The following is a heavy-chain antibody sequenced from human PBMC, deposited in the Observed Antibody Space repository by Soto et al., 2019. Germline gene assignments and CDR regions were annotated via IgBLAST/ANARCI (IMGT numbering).Heavy chain of an antibody. CDR2: IYPGDSDT. CDR1: GYSFTSYR. Sequence: GDSLKISCKGSGYSFTSYRNGWVRQLPGKRLEWMGIIYPGDSDTRYSPSFQGQVTISADKSISTAYLQWSSLKASDTDMHYCARLGGLHCSGASCYSPRPYHSHYGMLVCGPAPTLTVS. CDR3: ARLGGLHCSGASCYSPRPYHSHYGMLV. D-gene: IGHD2-15*01. V-gene: IGHV5-51*01. J-gene: IGHJ6*02.